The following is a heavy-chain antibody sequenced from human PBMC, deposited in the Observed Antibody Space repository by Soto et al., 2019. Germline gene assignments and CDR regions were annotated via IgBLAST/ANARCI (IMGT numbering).Heavy chain of an antibody. CDR3: ARDRDYGANSGAFDI. CDR1: GGTFSSYA. V-gene: IGHV1-69*06. Sequence: SVKVSCKASGGTFSSYAISWVRQAPGQGLEWMGGIIPIFGTANYAQKFQGRVTITADKSTSTAYMELSSLRSEDTAVYYCARDRDYGANSGAFDIWGQGTMVTVSS. D-gene: IGHD4-17*01. J-gene: IGHJ3*02. CDR2: IIPIFGTA.